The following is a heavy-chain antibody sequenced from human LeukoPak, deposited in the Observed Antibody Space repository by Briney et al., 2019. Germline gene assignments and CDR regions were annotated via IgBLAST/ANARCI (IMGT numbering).Heavy chain of an antibody. V-gene: IGHV4-59*01. CDR1: GGSISSYY. D-gene: IGHD3-16*01. Sequence: SGTLSLTCTVSGGSISSYYWSWIRQPPGKGLEWIGYIYHSGSTNYNPSLKSRVTISVDTSKNQFSLKLSSVTAADTAVYYCARDWYYDDYYGMDVWGQGTTVTVSS. J-gene: IGHJ6*02. CDR3: ARDWYYDDYYGMDV. CDR2: IYHSGST.